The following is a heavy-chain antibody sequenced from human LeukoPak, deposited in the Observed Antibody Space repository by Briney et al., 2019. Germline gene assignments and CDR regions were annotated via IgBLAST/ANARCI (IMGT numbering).Heavy chain of an antibody. CDR3: ASREWELTYFDY. CDR1: GFTFSSYA. Sequence: GSLRLSCAASGFTFSSYAMHWVRQAPGKGLEWVAVISYDGSNKYYADSVKGRFTISRDNSKNTLYLQMNSLRAEDTAVYYCASREWELTYFDYWGQGTLVTVSS. D-gene: IGHD1-26*01. CDR2: ISYDGSNK. V-gene: IGHV3-30-3*01. J-gene: IGHJ4*02.